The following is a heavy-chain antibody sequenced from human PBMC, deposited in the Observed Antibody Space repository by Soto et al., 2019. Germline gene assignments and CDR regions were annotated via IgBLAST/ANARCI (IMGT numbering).Heavy chain of an antibody. D-gene: IGHD3-16*01. V-gene: IGHV1-18*01. CDR2: ISGFNGNT. CDR3: ARIGVSSGHESPDFDS. CDR1: GYTFNFYG. Sequence: GASVKVSCKASGYTFNFYGITWVRQAPGQGLEWMGWISGFNGNTNYAADLQGRVTMTTDTSTSTAYMELRGLRSDDTAVYYCARIGVSSGHESPDFDSWGQGPLVTVSS. J-gene: IGHJ4*02.